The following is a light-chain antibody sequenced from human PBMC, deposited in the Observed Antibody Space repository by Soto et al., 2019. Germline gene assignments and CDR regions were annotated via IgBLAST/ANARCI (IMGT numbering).Light chain of an antibody. Sequence: EIVLTQSPGTLSLSPGERATLSCRASQSVSSNYLAWYQQKPGQAPRLLIYGSSSRATGIPDRFSGSGSGTDFTLTISRLEPEDFALYFGQQYGNSPPYTFGQGTKVEIK. CDR2: GSS. CDR3: QQYGNSPPYT. J-gene: IGKJ2*01. CDR1: QSVSSNY. V-gene: IGKV3-20*01.